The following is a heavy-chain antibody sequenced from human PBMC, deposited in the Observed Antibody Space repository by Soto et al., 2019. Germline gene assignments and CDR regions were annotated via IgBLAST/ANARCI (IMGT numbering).Heavy chain of an antibody. V-gene: IGHV3-30*18. Sequence: GGSRRLSCAASGFTFSDHAMHWVRQPPGKGLECVAVISHDGNNKDDADSVKGRFTISRDNSKNTLYLQMNSLRAEDTAVYYCAKDCVAAGTGPYRYYYGMDVWGQGTTVTVSS. CDR3: AKDCVAAGTGPYRYYYGMDV. CDR2: ISHDGNNK. D-gene: IGHD1-1*01. CDR1: GFTFSDHA. J-gene: IGHJ6*02.